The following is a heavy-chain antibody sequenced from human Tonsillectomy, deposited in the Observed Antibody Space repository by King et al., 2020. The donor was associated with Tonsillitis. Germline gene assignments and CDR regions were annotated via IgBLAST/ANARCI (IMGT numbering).Heavy chain of an antibody. CDR2: ISYDGRNK. CDR1: GFTFSSYG. D-gene: IGHD1-1*01. CDR3: AKVTPPGTTGTTDGMDV. J-gene: IGHJ6*02. V-gene: IGHV3-30*18. Sequence: VQLVESGGGVVQPGRSLRLSCAASGFTFSSYGMHWVRQAPGKGLKWVAVISYDGRNKYYADSVKGRFTISRDNSKNTLYLQMNSLRAEDTAVCYCAKVTPPGTTGTTDGMDVWGQGTPVTVSS.